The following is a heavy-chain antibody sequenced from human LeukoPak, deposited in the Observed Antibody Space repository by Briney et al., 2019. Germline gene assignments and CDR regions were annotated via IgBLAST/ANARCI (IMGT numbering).Heavy chain of an antibody. V-gene: IGHV3-7*01. J-gene: IGHJ5*02. CDR2: IKQDGSGK. Sequence: GGSLRLSCAASGFTFSSYWMSWVRQAPGKGLEWVANIKQDGSGKYYVDSVKGRFTISRDNAKNSLYLQMNSLRAEDTAVYYCARVLAVAGNIWFDPWGQGTLVTVSS. D-gene: IGHD6-19*01. CDR3: ARVLAVAGNIWFDP. CDR1: GFTFSSYW.